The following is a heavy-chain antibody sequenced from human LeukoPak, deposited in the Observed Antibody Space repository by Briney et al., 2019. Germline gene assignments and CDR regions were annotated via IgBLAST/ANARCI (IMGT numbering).Heavy chain of an antibody. CDR1: GFTFSSYA. V-gene: IGHV3-23*01. Sequence: GGSLRLSCAASGFTFSSYAMSWVRQAPGKGLEWVSTISGSGGTTYYADSVKGRFSISRDNSKNTLYLHMNSLRAEDTAVYYCARVGPWLRSYYYMDVWGKGTTVTVSS. CDR2: ISGSGGTT. CDR3: ARVGPWLRSYYYMDV. J-gene: IGHJ6*03. D-gene: IGHD5-12*01.